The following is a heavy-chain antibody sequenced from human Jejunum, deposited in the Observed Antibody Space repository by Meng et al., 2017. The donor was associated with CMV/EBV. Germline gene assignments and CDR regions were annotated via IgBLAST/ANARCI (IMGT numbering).Heavy chain of an antibody. CDR2: IWYDGSNK. J-gene: IGHJ4*02. V-gene: IGHV3-33*06. CDR1: FSING. CDR3: AKDLDMCPSCYLSALDY. D-gene: IGHD2-2*01. Sequence: FSINGMQWVRQAPGKGLEWVAVIWYDGSNKFYADFVKGRFTISRDDSKNMVDLQMSRLRADDTAKYYCAKDLDMCPSCYLSALDYWGQGTPVTVSS.